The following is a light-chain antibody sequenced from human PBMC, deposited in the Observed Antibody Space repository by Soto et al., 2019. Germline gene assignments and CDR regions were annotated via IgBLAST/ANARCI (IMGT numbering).Light chain of an antibody. J-gene: IGLJ3*02. CDR2: DVN. V-gene: IGLV2-11*01. CDR3: CSYAHTSRV. CDR1: SGDIGAYNY. Sequence: QSALTQPRSVSGSPGQSVTFSCTGTSGDIGAYNYVSWYQFHPGKAPKMIIYDVNKRPSGVPDRFSDSKSGNTASLTISWLQAEDEADYYCCSYAHTSRVFGGGTQLTVL.